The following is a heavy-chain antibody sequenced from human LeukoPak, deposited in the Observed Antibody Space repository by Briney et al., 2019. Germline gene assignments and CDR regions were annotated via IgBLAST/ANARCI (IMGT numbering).Heavy chain of an antibody. Sequence: GRSLRLSCAASGFTFSSYAMSWVRQAPGKGLEWVSNISGRGGSTYYADSVKGRFTISRDNSKNTVYLQMNILRAEDTAVYYCARGARLTMVRGVIRYYYMDVWGKGTTVTISS. J-gene: IGHJ6*03. CDR3: ARGARLTMVRGVIRYYYMDV. CDR2: ISGRGGST. V-gene: IGHV3-23*01. D-gene: IGHD3-10*01. CDR1: GFTFSSYA.